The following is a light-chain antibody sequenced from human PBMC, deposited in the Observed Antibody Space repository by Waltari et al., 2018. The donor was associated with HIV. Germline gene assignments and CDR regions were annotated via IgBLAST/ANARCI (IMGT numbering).Light chain of an antibody. CDR3: MQALQTPT. J-gene: IGKJ4*01. CDR2: LGS. CDR1: QSLLHSNGFHY. Sequence: DIVMTQSPLSLPVTPGEAASISCRSSQSLLHSNGFHYLDWYLQKPGQSPQLLIYLGSNRASGVPDRFSCSVSGTVFTLKISRVEAEDVGVYYCMQALQTPTFGGGTKVEI. V-gene: IGKV2-28*01.